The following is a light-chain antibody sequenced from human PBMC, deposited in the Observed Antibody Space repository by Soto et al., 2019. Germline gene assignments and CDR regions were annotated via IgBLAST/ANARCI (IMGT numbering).Light chain of an antibody. CDR2: GAS. Sequence: EIVMTQSPATLSVSPGARAPLSCRASQSVSSNLAWYQQKPGQAPRLLIYGASTRATGIPARFSGSGSGTEFTLTISSLQSEDFAVYYCQQYNNWPREIFGQGTRLEIK. CDR3: QQYNNWPREI. J-gene: IGKJ5*01. CDR1: QSVSSN. V-gene: IGKV3-15*01.